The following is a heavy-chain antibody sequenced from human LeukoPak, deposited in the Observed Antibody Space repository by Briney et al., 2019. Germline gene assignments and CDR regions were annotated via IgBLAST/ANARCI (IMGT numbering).Heavy chain of an antibody. CDR1: GGSFSGYY. D-gene: IGHD6-19*01. Sequence: PSETLSLTCAVYGGSFSGYYWSWIRQPPGKGLEWIGEINHSGSTNYNPSLKSRVTISVDTSKNQFSLKLSSVTAADTAVYYCARGSQLVRRIAVAQTAPRNRRGGGLFDYWGQGTLVTVSS. CDR3: ARGSQLVRRIAVAQTAPRNRRGGGLFDY. J-gene: IGHJ4*02. CDR2: INHSGST. V-gene: IGHV4-34*01.